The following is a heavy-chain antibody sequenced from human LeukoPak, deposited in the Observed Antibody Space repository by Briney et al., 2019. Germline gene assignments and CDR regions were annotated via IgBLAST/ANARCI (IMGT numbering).Heavy chain of an antibody. CDR1: GFTFSSSA. Sequence: PGGSLRLSCAASGFTFSSSAMSWVRQAPGKGLEWVSTISGGGRSTDYADSVKGLYTISRDNSKNTLYLQMNSLRAEDTAVYYCARERYFDYWGQGTLVTVSS. CDR3: ARERYFDY. V-gene: IGHV3-23*01. CDR2: ISGGGRST. J-gene: IGHJ4*02.